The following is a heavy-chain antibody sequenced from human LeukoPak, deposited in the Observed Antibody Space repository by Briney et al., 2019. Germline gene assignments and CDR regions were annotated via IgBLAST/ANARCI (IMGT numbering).Heavy chain of an antibody. CDR3: ARPPSRDCSDGACPFDS. D-gene: IGHD2-8*01. CDR1: GFSFDEYA. V-gene: IGHV3-20*04. J-gene: IGHJ4*02. Sequence: GWSLRLLCTASGFSFDEYAMNWVRQVPRKGLEWVAGVNWNGGLTDYADSVKGRFTLPRDDAKNSLYLDMNNLRAEDTALYYCARPPSRDCSDGACPFDSWGQGTLVTVSS. CDR2: VNWNGGLT.